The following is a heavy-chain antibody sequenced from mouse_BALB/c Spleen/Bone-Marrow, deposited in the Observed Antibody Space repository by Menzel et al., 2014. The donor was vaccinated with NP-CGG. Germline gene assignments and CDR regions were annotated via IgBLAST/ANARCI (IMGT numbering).Heavy chain of an antibody. CDR2: INPNNGGT. CDR1: GYTFTEYT. J-gene: IGHJ4*01. D-gene: IGHD2-4*01. Sequence: EVQLQQPGPELVKPGASVKISCKTSGYTFTEYTIHWVKQSHGKSLGWIGGINPNNGGTSYNQKFKGKATLTVDKSSNTAYMELRSLTSEDSAVYFCARRIYSDYDDAMDYWGQGTSVTVSS. CDR3: ARRIYSDYDDAMDY. V-gene: IGHV1-18*01.